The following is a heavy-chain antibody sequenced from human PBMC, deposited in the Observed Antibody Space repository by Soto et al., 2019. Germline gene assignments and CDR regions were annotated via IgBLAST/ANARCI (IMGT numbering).Heavy chain of an antibody. CDR2: IYWDDDK. CDR3: VTGQVEYSRSAVDY. V-gene: IGHV2-5*02. J-gene: IGHJ4*02. D-gene: IGHD6-6*01. Sequence: QITLKESGPTLVKPTQTLTLTCTFSGFSLSTSGVGVGWIRQPPGKALEWLALIYWDDDKRYSPSLKSRLTITKDTSKNQVVLTMTNMDPVDTATYYCVTGQVEYSRSAVDYWGQGTLVTVSS. CDR1: GFSLSTSGVG.